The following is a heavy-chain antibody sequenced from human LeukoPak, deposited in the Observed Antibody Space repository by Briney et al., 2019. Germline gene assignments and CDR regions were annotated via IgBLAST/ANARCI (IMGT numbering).Heavy chain of an antibody. CDR1: GGSFSGYY. Sequence: SETLSLTCAVYGGSFSGYYWSWIRQPPGKGLEWIGEINHSGSTNYNPSLKSRVTISVDTSKNQFSLKLSSVTAADTAVYYCARGARGGGYFDYWGQGTLVTVSS. CDR2: INHSGST. CDR3: ARGARGGGYFDY. D-gene: IGHD2-15*01. J-gene: IGHJ4*02. V-gene: IGHV4-34*01.